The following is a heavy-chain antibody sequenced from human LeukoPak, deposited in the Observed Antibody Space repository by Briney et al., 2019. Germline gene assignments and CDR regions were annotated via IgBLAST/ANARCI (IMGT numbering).Heavy chain of an antibody. V-gene: IGHV4-39*07. J-gene: IGHJ4*02. Sequence: KPSETLSLTCTVSGGSVSSSHYWDWIRQPPGKGLEWIGSIYYGGSTYYNASLRSRVTTSVDTSKNQFSLKLSSVTAADTAVYYCARGTPSIAARVSLPFDYWGQGTLVTVSS. CDR2: IYYGGST. D-gene: IGHD6-6*01. CDR1: GGSVSSSHY. CDR3: ARGTPSIAARVSLPFDY.